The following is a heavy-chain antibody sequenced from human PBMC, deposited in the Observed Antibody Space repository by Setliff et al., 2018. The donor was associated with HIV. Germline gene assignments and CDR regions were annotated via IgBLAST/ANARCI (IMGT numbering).Heavy chain of an antibody. CDR1: GGTFSSSA. D-gene: IGHD1-1*01. CDR3: AKTSPVYGILGNWFDS. V-gene: IGHV1-69*13. Sequence: GASVKVSCKASGGTFSSSAISWVRQAPGQGLEWMGGIIPIFATPNYAQKFQGRVTITADESTSTAYMELSSLRSEDTAVYYCAKTSPVYGILGNWFDSWGRGTLVT. J-gene: IGHJ5*01. CDR2: IIPIFATP.